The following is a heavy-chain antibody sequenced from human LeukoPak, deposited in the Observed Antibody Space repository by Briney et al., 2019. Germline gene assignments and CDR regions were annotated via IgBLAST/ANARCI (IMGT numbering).Heavy chain of an antibody. Sequence: PGGSLRLSCAASGFTFSSYTMHWVRQAPGKGLEWVSLISWDGGSTYYADSVKGRFTISRDNSKNSLYLQMNSLRTEDTALYYCAKGGGGIAAAVDYYYYGMDVWGQGTTVTVSS. CDR1: GFTFSSYT. V-gene: IGHV3-43*01. J-gene: IGHJ6*02. D-gene: IGHD6-13*01. CDR2: ISWDGGST. CDR3: AKGGGGIAAAVDYYYYGMDV.